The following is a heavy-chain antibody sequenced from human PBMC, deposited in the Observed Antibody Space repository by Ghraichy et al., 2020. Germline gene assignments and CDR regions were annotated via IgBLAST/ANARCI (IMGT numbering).Heavy chain of an antibody. Sequence: GGSLRLSCAASGFTFSSYEMNWVRQAPGKGLEWVSYISSSGSTIYYADSVKGRFTISRDNAKNSLYLQMNSLRAEDKAVYYCARDRGSYSAYWGQGTLVTVSS. CDR3: ARDRGSYSAY. CDR1: GFTFSSYE. J-gene: IGHJ4*02. CDR2: ISSSGSTI. V-gene: IGHV3-48*03. D-gene: IGHD1-26*01.